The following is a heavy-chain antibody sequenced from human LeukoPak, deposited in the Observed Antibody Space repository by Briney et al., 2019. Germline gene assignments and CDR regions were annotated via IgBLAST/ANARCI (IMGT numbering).Heavy chain of an antibody. CDR2: INQGGDT. CDR1: GASFSDHF. D-gene: IGHD6-6*01. V-gene: IGHV4-34*01. J-gene: IGHJ4*02. Sequence: PSETLSLTCAVYGASFSDHFYSWIRQPPGKGLEWIGEINQGGDTNYNPSLKSRVTISVGTSTNHFALKLSPVTAADTAIYYCASASRPGYYFDHWGRGTLVTVSS. CDR3: ASASRPGYYFDH.